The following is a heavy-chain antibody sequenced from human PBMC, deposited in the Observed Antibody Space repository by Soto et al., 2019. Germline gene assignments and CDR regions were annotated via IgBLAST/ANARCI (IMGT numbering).Heavy chain of an antibody. V-gene: IGHV4-30-2*01. Sequence: PSETLSLTCSVSGGSISSSSNSWGWIRQPPGKGLEWIGNIYHSGSNYYNPSLKSRVTISVDRSKNQFSLKLSSVTAADTAVYYCARVPDRWGQGTLLTVSS. CDR3: ARVPDR. D-gene: IGHD2-2*01. J-gene: IGHJ5*02. CDR2: IYHSGSN. CDR1: GGSISSSSNS.